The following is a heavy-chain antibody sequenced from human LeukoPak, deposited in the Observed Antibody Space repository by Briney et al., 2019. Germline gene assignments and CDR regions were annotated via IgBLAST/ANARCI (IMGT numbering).Heavy chain of an antibody. CDR2: IKQDGSEK. V-gene: IGHV3-7*01. CDR3: ARVKLAAFDY. J-gene: IGHJ4*02. CDR1: GFTVSSNS. Sequence: GGSLRLSCTVSGFTVSSNSMTWVRQTPGKGLEWVANIKQDGSEKYYVDSVKGRFTISRDNAKNSVYLQMNSLGAEDMAVYYCARVKLAAFDYWGQGTLVTVSS.